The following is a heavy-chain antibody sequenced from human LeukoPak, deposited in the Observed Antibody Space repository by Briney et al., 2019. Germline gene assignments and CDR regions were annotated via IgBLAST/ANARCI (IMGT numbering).Heavy chain of an antibody. CDR2: INAGNGNT. Sequence: GASVKVSCKASGYTFTSNYIHWVRQAPGQRLEWMGWINAGNGNTKYSQKFQGRVTITRDTSAGTAYMELSSLRSEDTAVYYCARGRITSSYYYFDYWGQGTLVTVSS. CDR3: ARGRITSSYYYFDY. J-gene: IGHJ4*02. CDR1: GYTFTSNY. V-gene: IGHV1-3*01. D-gene: IGHD3-16*01.